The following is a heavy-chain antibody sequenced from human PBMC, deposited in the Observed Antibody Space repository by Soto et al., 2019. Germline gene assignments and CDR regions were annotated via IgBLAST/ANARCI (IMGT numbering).Heavy chain of an antibody. Sequence: EVQLLESGGGLVQPGGSLRLSCSASGFTFSSYAMILVRQAPGPGLEWVSAMSGSGGSTYYADSVKGRFTISRDNSKNTPERQMNMLIAEDTAVYYCAKESGGIGGSVDYWGQGTLVTVSS. CDR3: AKESGGIGGSVDY. CDR1: GFTFSSYA. CDR2: MSGSGGST. V-gene: IGHV3-23*01. J-gene: IGHJ4*02. D-gene: IGHD2-15*01.